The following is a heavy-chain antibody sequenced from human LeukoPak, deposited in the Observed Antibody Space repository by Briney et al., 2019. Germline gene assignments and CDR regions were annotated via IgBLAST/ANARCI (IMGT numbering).Heavy chain of an antibody. V-gene: IGHV3-21*01. D-gene: IGHD5-18*01. CDR2: ISSSSSYI. J-gene: IGHJ4*02. CDR1: GFTFSSYS. CDR3: ARGARNTGTGDY. Sequence: GGSLRLSCAASGFTFSSYSMNWVRQAPGKGLEWVSSISSSSSYIYYADSVKGRFTISRDNAKNSLYLQMNSLRAGDTAVYYCARGARNTGTGDYWGQGTLVTVSS.